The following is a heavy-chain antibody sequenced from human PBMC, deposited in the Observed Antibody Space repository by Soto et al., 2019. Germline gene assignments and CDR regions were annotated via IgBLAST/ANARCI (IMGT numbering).Heavy chain of an antibody. CDR3: ADFFDY. CDR2: ISGSRIYI. J-gene: IGHJ4*02. CDR1: GFTFSSYS. Sequence: GGSLRLSCVASGFTFSSYSMNWVRQAPGNGLDCVSSISGSRIYIXXAGSVKGXXTSSIDNAKNSLYLQXNSLRAEDTAVYYCADFFDYWCQGTLVTVSS. V-gene: IGHV3-21*01.